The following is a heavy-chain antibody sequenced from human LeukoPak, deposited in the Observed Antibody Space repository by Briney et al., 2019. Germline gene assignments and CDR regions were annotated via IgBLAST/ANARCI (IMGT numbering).Heavy chain of an antibody. J-gene: IGHJ4*02. V-gene: IGHV3-23*01. D-gene: IGHD6-13*01. Sequence: GGSLRLSCAASGFTFSSYSMNWVRQAPGKGLEWVSSISDSGGSTYYSNSVKGRFTISRDNSKNTLYLQMNSLRAEDTAVYYCARLAAAGTTDFDYWGQGTLVTVSS. CDR3: ARLAAAGTTDFDY. CDR1: GFTFSSYS. CDR2: ISDSGGST.